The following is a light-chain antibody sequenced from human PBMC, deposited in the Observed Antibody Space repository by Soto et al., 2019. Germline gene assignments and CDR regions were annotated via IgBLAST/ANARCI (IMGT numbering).Light chain of an antibody. Sequence: EIGVTQSTNILSRYPWERATLSGMSGQSVSRSYLAWYQQKPGQAPRLLIYGASTRATGIPARFSGSGSGTEFTLTISSLQSEDFAVYYCQQYNNLWTFGQGTKVDI. CDR3: QQYNNLWT. CDR2: GAS. V-gene: IGKV3-15*01. CDR1: QSVSRSY. J-gene: IGKJ1*01.